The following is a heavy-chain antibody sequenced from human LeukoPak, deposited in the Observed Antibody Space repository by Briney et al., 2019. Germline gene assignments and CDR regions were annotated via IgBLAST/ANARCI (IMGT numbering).Heavy chain of an antibody. CDR1: GVTVSNNY. CDR3: ARVGVSGGYDSDYFDY. CDR2: IYSGGQT. Sequence: GGSLRLSCAASGVTVSNNYMSWVRQAPGKGLEWVSVIYSGGQTYYADSVKGRFTISRDNSKNMVYLQMNSLRAEDTAVYYCARVGVSGGYDSDYFDYWGQGTLVTVSS. V-gene: IGHV3-53*01. D-gene: IGHD5-12*01. J-gene: IGHJ4*02.